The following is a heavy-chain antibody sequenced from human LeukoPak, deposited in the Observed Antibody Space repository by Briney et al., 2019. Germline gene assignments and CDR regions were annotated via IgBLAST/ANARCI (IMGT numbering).Heavy chain of an antibody. CDR1: GGSFSGYY. V-gene: IGHV4-59*08. Sequence: SETLSLTCAAYGGSFSGYYWSWIRQPPGKGLEWIANIHYSGTTNYNPSLKSRVTISIDTSKNQFSLRLSSVTATDTAVYYCVKAAPGPHDAFDIWGQGTMVTVSS. CDR2: IHYSGTT. D-gene: IGHD6-13*01. J-gene: IGHJ3*02. CDR3: VKAAPGPHDAFDI.